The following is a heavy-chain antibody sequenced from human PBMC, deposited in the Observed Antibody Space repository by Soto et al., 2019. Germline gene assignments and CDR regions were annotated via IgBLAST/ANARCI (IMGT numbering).Heavy chain of an antibody. CDR3: ARAYCGGDCSFDY. CDR2: IWYDGSNK. Sequence: QVQLVESGGGVVQPGRSLRLSCAASGFTFSSYGMHWVRQAPGKGLEWVAVIWYDGSNKFYADSVKGRFTISRDNSKNTLYLQMNSLRAEDTAVYYCARAYCGGDCSFDYWGQGTLVTVSS. D-gene: IGHD2-21*02. CDR1: GFTFSSYG. V-gene: IGHV3-33*01. J-gene: IGHJ4*02.